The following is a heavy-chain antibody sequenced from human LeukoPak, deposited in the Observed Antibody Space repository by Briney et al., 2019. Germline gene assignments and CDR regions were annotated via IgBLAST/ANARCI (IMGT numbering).Heavy chain of an antibody. J-gene: IGHJ4*02. Sequence: GGSLRLSCAASGFTFSLYWMHWVRQAPGKGLVWVSRINSDGSSIRYADSVKGRFTISRDSAKKTVYLQMNSLRVEDTAVYYCARGGCTDGNCYSGGYWGQGTLVAVSS. CDR1: GFTFSLYW. D-gene: IGHD2-21*02. CDR3: ARGGCTDGNCYSGGY. V-gene: IGHV3-74*01. CDR2: INSDGSSI.